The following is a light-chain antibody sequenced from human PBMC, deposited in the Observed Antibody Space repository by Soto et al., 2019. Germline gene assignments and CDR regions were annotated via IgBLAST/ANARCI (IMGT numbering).Light chain of an antibody. J-gene: IGKJ4*02. V-gene: IGKV3-11*01. Sequence: EVRLTQFAAELSLFPGESATLFCRASQSVSYCLAWYQQTPGQAPRLLIYDASNRATGVPARFSGSGSGTDFTLTISSLEPEDFAVYYCQQRSDWPALTFGGGTKVDIK. CDR3: QQRSDWPALT. CDR2: DAS. CDR1: QSVSYC.